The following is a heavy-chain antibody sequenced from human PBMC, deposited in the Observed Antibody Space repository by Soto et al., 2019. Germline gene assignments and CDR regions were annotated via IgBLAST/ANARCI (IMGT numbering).Heavy chain of an antibody. CDR3: SRDGGLGERLTSFDY. Sequence: QVQLVQTGAEVKKPGSSVKVSCKASGRTFSNYAISWVRRAPGQGLEWMGGIIPIFGTANYAQKFQGRVTITAKESTSTAYMELHSLTSDDSAMYYCSRDGGLGERLTSFDYWGQGTLVTVSS. V-gene: IGHV1-69*12. D-gene: IGHD3-10*01. J-gene: IGHJ4*02. CDR1: GRTFSNYA. CDR2: IIPIFGTA.